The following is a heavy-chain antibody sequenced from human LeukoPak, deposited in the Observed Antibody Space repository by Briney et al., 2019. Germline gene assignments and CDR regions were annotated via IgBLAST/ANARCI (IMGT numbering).Heavy chain of an antibody. J-gene: IGHJ4*02. D-gene: IGHD1-1*01. V-gene: IGHV3-23*01. CDR1: GFTFSNAW. CDR3: AKTSETGTEDY. CDR2: ISGSGGST. Sequence: GGSLRLSCAASGFTFSNAWMSWVRQAPGKALEWVSAISGSGGSTYYADSVKGRFTISRDNSKNTLYLQMNSLRAEDTAVYYCAKTSETGTEDYWGQGTLVTISS.